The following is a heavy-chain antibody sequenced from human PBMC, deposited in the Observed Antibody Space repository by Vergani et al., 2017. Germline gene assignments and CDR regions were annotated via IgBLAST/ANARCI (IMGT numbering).Heavy chain of an antibody. CDR2: IKSTFDRGTT. J-gene: IGHJ6*02. CDR1: GFRFRNAW. Sequence: EVQLVESGGGIVKPGGSLRLSCVASGFRFRNAWMNWVRRTPGKGLEWVGRIKSTFDRGTTDYAAAVKGRFTISRDDSKNTLFLQMNGLKTEDIGVYYCTTDPRYCGNGSCNELSYHHYYVMDGWDQGTTVAVS. V-gene: IGHV3-15*07. D-gene: IGHD2-8*01. CDR3: TTDPRYCGNGSCNELSYHHYYVMDG.